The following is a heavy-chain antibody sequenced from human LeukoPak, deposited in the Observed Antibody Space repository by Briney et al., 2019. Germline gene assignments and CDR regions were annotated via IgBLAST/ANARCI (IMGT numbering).Heavy chain of an antibody. CDR2: ISDYNGNT. D-gene: IGHD1-1*01. V-gene: IGHV1-18*01. J-gene: IGHJ3*02. Sequence: GASVTLSCQASGYTFTSYGMNWVRQAHGKGLEWMGRISDYNGNTKYPQTRQGRDTTTTDTSTSTGYMELWSLRADDTAVYYCARNGRNAFDIWGQGTMVTVSS. CDR3: ARNGRNAFDI. CDR1: GYTFTSYG.